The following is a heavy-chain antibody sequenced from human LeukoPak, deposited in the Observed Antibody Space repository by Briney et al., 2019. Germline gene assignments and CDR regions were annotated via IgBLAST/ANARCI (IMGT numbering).Heavy chain of an antibody. CDR3: ARVLEGAFDY. Sequence: GGSLRLSCAASGFTFSSYSMNWVRQAPGKGLEWVSSIGSSSSYIYYADSVKGRFTISRDNAKNSLYLQMNSLRAEDTAVYYCARVLEGAFDYWGQGTLVTVSS. J-gene: IGHJ4*02. CDR1: GFTFSSYS. V-gene: IGHV3-21*01. D-gene: IGHD1-1*01. CDR2: IGSSSSYI.